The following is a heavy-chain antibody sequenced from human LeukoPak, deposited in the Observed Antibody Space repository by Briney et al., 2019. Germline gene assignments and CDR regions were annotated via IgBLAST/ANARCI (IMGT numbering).Heavy chain of an antibody. V-gene: IGHV4-39*01. CDR3: ARHSPVVGDAFDI. CDR1: GGSISSSSYY. J-gene: IGHJ3*02. CDR2: IYYSGST. D-gene: IGHD3-22*01. Sequence: PSETLSLTRTVSGGSISSSSYYWGWIRQPPGKGLEWIGSIYYSGSTYYNPSLKSRVTISVDTSKNQFSLKLSSVTAADTAVYYCARHSPVVGDAFDIWGQGTMVTVSS.